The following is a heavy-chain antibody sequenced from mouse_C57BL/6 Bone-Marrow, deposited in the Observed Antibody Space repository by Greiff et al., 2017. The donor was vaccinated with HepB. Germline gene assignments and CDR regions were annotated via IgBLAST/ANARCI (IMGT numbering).Heavy chain of an antibody. V-gene: IGHV5-4*01. D-gene: IGHD1-1*01. CDR1: GFTFSSYA. J-gene: IGHJ1*03. Sequence: EVHLVESGGGLVKPGGSLKLSCAASGFTFSSYAMSWVATISDGGSYTYYPDNVKGRFTISRDNAKNNLYLQMSHLKSEDTAMYYCARDRGFITRYWYFDVWGTGTTVTVSS. CDR2: ISDGGSYT. CDR3: ARDRGFITRYWYFDV.